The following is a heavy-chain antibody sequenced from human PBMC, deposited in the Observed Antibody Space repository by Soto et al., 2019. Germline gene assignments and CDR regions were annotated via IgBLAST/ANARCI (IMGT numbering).Heavy chain of an antibody. CDR3: ARDHYDFWSGNGMDV. V-gene: IGHV3-21*03. CDR1: GFTFSSYG. D-gene: IGHD3-3*01. Sequence: GGSLRLSCAASGFTFSSYGMNWVRQAPGKGLEWVSSISSSSSYIYYADSVKGRFTISRDNAKNSLYLQLNSLRAEETEVYYCARDHYDFWSGNGMDVWGQGTTVTVSS. CDR2: ISSSSSYI. J-gene: IGHJ6*02.